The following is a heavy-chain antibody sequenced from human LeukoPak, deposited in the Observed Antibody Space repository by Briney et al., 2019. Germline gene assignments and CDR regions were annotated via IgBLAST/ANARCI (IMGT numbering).Heavy chain of an antibody. D-gene: IGHD3-22*01. J-gene: IGHJ4*02. CDR1: GGTISSYY. Sequence: SETLSLTCTVSGGTISSYYWSWIRQPPGKGLEWIGYIYYSGTNNYNPSLKSRVTISVDTSKNQFSLKLSSVTAADTAVYYCARVSRSSGYYSGKYFDYWGQGTLVTVSS. CDR2: IYYSGTN. V-gene: IGHV4-59*12. CDR3: ARVSRSSGYYSGKYFDY.